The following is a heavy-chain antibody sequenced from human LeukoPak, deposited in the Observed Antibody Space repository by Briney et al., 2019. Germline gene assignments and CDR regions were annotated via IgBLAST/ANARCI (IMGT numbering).Heavy chain of an antibody. D-gene: IGHD2-15*01. V-gene: IGHV3-21*01. CDR2: ISSSSSYI. J-gene: IGHJ4*02. CDR1: GFTVSSNY. Sequence: GGSLRLSCAASGFTVSSNYMSWVRQAPGKGLEWVSSISSSSSYIYYADSVKGRFTISRDNAKNSLYLQMNSLRAEDTAVYYCARDKYCSGGSCYLGHDYWGQGTLVTVSS. CDR3: ARDKYCSGGSCYLGHDY.